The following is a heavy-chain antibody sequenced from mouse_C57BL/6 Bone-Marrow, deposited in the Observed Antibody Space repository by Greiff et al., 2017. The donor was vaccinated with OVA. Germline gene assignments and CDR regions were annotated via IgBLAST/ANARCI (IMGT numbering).Heavy chain of an antibody. CDR1: GFTFSSYG. CDR2: ISSGGSYT. CDR3: ASIYGYDGY. Sequence: EVKLVESGGDLVKPGGSLKLSCAASGFTFSSYGMSWVRQTPDKRLEWVATISSGGSYTYYPDSVKGRFTISRDNAKNTLYLQMSSLKSEDTAMYYCASIYGYDGYWGQGTTLTVSS. D-gene: IGHD2-2*01. V-gene: IGHV5-6*01. J-gene: IGHJ2*01.